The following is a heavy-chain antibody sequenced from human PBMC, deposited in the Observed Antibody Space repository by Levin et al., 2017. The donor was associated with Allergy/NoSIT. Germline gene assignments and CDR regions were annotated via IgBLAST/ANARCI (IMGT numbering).Heavy chain of an antibody. CDR3: ASRITSRPWWFDP. V-gene: IGHV4-61*08. CDR1: GASVTSSDYY. CDR2: LHYSGST. J-gene: IGHJ5*02. D-gene: IGHD1-14*01. Sequence: SQTLSLTCTVSGASVTSSDYYWSWVRQPPGKGLEWIGYLHYSGSTNYNPSLKSRVTISVDTSKNQLSLKVTSVTAADTAVYYCASRITSRPWWFDPWGQGTLVTVSS.